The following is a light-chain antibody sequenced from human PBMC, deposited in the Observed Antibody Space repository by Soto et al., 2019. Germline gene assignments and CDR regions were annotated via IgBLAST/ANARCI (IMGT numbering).Light chain of an antibody. CDR1: QTINNY. Sequence: DIQISQSTCSLSASWGYRFTITFRASQTINNYLNWYQQKPGKAPKLLVYSASNLQSGVPSRFSGSGSGTNFTLTISDLQPEDFTTYYCQKSDSTPWTFGQGTMVDIK. J-gene: IGKJ1*01. CDR2: SAS. CDR3: QKSDSTPWT. V-gene: IGKV1-39*01.